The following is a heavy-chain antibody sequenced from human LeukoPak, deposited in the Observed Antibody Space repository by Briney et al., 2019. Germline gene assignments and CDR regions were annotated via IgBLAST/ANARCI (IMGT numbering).Heavy chain of an antibody. J-gene: IGHJ4*02. CDR3: ARHYYDSGSYYTTEY. Sequence: PGGSLRLSCAASGFTFTRYWMHWVRQAPGKGLVWVSRISSDGISTYYADSVKGQFTISRDNAKNTLFLQMNSLRAEDTAVYYCARHYYDSGSYYTTEYWGQGTRVTVSS. V-gene: IGHV3-74*01. CDR2: ISSDGIST. D-gene: IGHD3-22*01. CDR1: GFTFTRYW.